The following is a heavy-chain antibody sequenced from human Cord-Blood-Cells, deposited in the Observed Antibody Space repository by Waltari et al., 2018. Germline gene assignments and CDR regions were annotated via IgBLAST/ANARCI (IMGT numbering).Heavy chain of an antibody. CDR1: GGSFSGYY. J-gene: IGHJ3*02. V-gene: IGHV4-34*01. CDR3: ARAVGGGSYAAFDI. Sequence: QVQLQQWGAGLLKPSETLSLTCAVYGGSFSGYYWSWIRQPPGKGLEWIGEINHSGSTNYNPSLKSRVTISVDTSKNQFSLKLSSVTVADTAVYYCARAVGGGSYAAFDIWGQGTMVTVSS. CDR2: INHSGST. D-gene: IGHD1-26*01.